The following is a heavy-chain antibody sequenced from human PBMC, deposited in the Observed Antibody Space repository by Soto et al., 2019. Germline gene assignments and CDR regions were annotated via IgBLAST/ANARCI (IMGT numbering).Heavy chain of an antibody. CDR3: ARIDCTGGICRPYAYYDMDV. D-gene: IGHD2-8*02. J-gene: IGHJ6*02. V-gene: IGHV3-33*01. CDR2: IWYDGSIK. CDR1: GFTFYTYG. Sequence: QVQLVESGGGVVQPGRSLRLSCAASGFTFYTYGMHWVRQAPGRGLEWVAVIWYDGSIKYYADSVKGRFIISRDNSKNTLYLQMNILRAEDTAVYYCARIDCTGGICRPYAYYDMDVWGQGTTVTVSS.